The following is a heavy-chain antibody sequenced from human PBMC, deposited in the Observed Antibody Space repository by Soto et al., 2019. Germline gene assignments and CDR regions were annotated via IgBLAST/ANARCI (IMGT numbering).Heavy chain of an antibody. CDR2: IIPIFGTA. CDR1: GGTFSSYA. CDR3: ARSPTGGYQLLWTNGFDY. Sequence: ASVKVSCKASGGTFSSYAISWVRQAPGQGLEWMGGIIPIFGTANYAQKFQGRVTITADESTSTAYMELSSLRSEDTAVYYCARSPTGGYQLLWTNGFDYWGQGTLVTVSS. D-gene: IGHD2-2*01. J-gene: IGHJ4*02. V-gene: IGHV1-69*13.